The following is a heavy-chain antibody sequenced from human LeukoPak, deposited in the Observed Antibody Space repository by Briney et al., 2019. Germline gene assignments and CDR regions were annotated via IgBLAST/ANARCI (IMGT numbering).Heavy chain of an antibody. CDR1: GGSISSGDYY. Sequence: SQTLSLTCTVSGGSISSGDYYWSWIRQPPGKGLEWIGYIYYSGSTYYNPSLKSRVTISVDTSKNQFSLKLSPVTAADTAVYYCARDSPYGSGYMDVWGQGTTVTVSS. CDR2: IYYSGST. J-gene: IGHJ6*02. V-gene: IGHV4-30-4*01. D-gene: IGHD3-10*01. CDR3: ARDSPYGSGYMDV.